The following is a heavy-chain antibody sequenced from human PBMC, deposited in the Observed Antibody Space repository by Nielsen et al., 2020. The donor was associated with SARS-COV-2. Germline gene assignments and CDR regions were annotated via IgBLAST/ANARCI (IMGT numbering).Heavy chain of an antibody. J-gene: IGHJ3*02. D-gene: IGHD6-19*01. V-gene: IGHV5-10-1*01. CDR3: ARQGPDTTGWRYDAFDI. Sequence: VRQMPGKGLEWMGRIDPSDPSYINYNPSFQGHVTISVDKSISTAYLQWDSLKASDTAMYYCARQGPDTTGWRYDAFDIWGQGTMVTVSS. CDR2: IDPSDPSYI.